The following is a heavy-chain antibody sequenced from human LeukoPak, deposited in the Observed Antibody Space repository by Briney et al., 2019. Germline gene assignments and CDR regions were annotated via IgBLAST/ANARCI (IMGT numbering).Heavy chain of an antibody. V-gene: IGHV3-21*01. J-gene: IGHJ3*02. CDR1: GFTFSSYS. CDR3: AKLRDLGPPTYYYELRAFDI. D-gene: IGHD3-22*01. Sequence: PGGCLRLSCAASGFTFSSYSMNWVRQAPGKGLEWVSSIISSSSYIYYADSVKGRFTISRDNAKNSLYLQMNSLRAEDTAVYYCAKLRDLGPPTYYYELRAFDIWGQGTMVTVSS. CDR2: IISSSSYI.